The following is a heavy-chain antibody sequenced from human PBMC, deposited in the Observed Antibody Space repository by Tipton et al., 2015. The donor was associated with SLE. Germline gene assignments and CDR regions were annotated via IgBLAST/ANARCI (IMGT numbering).Heavy chain of an antibody. Sequence: QLVQSGADVKKPGASMKVSCKTSGYTFSDYYIHWMRQAPGQGLEWIGIIITSEGRTNYAQKFWGRVSMTRDMSTSTIYMELDSPTSDDTAVYYCARGQLHDYFARAEYFHHWGQGTLVTVSS. V-gene: IGHV1-46*01. CDR2: IITSEGRT. CDR3: ARGQLHDYFARAEYFHH. D-gene: IGHD3-16*01. J-gene: IGHJ1*01. CDR1: GYTFSDYY.